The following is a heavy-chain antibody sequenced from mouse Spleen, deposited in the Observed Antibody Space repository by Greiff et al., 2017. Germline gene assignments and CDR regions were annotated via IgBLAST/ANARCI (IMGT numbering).Heavy chain of an antibody. Sequence: VQLQQSGAELVKPGASVKMSCKASGYTFTTYPLAWMKQNHGKSLEWLGNFHPYNDDTKYNEKFKGKATLTVEKSSSTVYLELSRLTSDDSAVYYCARSYYGSSDGDWYFDVWGAGTTVTVSS. V-gene: IGHV1-47*01. D-gene: IGHD1-1*01. CDR1: GYTFTTYP. J-gene: IGHJ1*01. CDR2: FHPYNDDT. CDR3: ARSYYGSSDGDWYFDV.